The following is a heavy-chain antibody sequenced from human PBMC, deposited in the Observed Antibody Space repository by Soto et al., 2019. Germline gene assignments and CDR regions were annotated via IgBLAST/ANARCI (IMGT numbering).Heavy chain of an antibody. V-gene: IGHV3-23*01. Sequence: PGGSLRLSCAASGFPFSSYAMSWVRPAPGKGLEWVSAISGSGGSTYYADSVKGRITISRDNSKNTLYLQMNSLRAEDTAVYYCAKRGGYDFWSGHLDYNWFDPWGQGTLVTVSS. CDR2: ISGSGGST. CDR3: AKRGGYDFWSGHLDYNWFDP. CDR1: GFPFSSYA. D-gene: IGHD3-3*01. J-gene: IGHJ5*02.